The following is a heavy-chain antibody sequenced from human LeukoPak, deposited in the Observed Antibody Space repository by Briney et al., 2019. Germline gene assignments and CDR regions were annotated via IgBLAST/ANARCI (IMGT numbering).Heavy chain of an antibody. CDR3: AKDNYDILTGYYSLGAFDI. V-gene: IGHV3-23*01. CDR2: ISGSGGST. CDR1: GFTFSSYA. Sequence: GGSLRLSCAASGFTFSSYAMSWVRQAPGKGLEWVSAISGSGGSTYYADSVKGRFTISRDNSKNTLYLQMNSLRAEDTAVYYCAKDNYDILTGYYSLGAFDIWGQGTMVTVSS. D-gene: IGHD3-9*01. J-gene: IGHJ3*02.